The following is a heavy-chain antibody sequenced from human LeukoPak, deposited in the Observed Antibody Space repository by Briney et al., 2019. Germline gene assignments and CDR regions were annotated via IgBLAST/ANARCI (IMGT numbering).Heavy chain of an antibody. CDR3: ARLGYCRGGSCYAHAPYYYYYYMDV. V-gene: IGHV4-59*01. J-gene: IGHJ6*03. CDR1: GGSISSYY. D-gene: IGHD2-15*01. Sequence: PSETLSLTCTVSGGSISSYYWSWIRQPPGKGLEWIGYIYYSGSTNYNPSLKSRVTISVDTSKNQFSLKLSSVTAADTAVYYCARLGYCRGGSCYAHAPYYYYYYMDVWGKGTTVTVSS. CDR2: IYYSGST.